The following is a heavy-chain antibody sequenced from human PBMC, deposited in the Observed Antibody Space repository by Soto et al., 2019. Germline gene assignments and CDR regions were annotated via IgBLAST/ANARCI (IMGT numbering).Heavy chain of an antibody. Sequence: PGGSLRLSCAASGFTFSFYAMHWVRQAPGKVLEYVSTISSNGDNTYYANSVKGRFTISRDNSKNTLYLQMGSLRAEDLAVYYCVRRIAAAGTNYYGMDVWGQGTTVTVSS. V-gene: IGHV3-64*01. CDR2: ISSNGDNT. CDR1: GFTFSFYA. D-gene: IGHD6-13*01. CDR3: VRRIAAAGTNYYGMDV. J-gene: IGHJ6*02.